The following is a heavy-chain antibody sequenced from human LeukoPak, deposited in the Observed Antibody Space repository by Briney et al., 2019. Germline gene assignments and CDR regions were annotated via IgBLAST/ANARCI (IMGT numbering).Heavy chain of an antibody. D-gene: IGHD2-21*02. CDR1: GFAFETFA. V-gene: IGHV3-43D*03. J-gene: IGHJ3*02. Sequence: GGSLRLSCVASGFAFETFAMHWVRQAPGKGLEWVSLISWTGNSSYYADSAKGRFTASRDNSRNSLYLQMHSLRIEDTALYYCVKNPTDYNDSYSFHIWGQGTMVTVSS. CDR3: VKNPTDYNDSYSFHI. CDR2: ISWTGNSS.